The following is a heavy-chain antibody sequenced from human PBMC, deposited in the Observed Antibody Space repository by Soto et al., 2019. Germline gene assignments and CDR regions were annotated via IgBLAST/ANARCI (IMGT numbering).Heavy chain of an antibody. Sequence: QVQLVQSGAEVKRPGSSVKVSCKASGDTFNFYSINWVRQAPGLGLEWMGRVNPIVSMSNYAQKFQGRVTTTAYKSTMSAYMELSSLRSEDTAIYYCASSYGSGYRAFDYWGQGALVTVSS. CDR3: ASSYGSGYRAFDY. V-gene: IGHV1-69*02. CDR2: VNPIVSMS. J-gene: IGHJ4*02. D-gene: IGHD3-10*01. CDR1: GDTFNFYS.